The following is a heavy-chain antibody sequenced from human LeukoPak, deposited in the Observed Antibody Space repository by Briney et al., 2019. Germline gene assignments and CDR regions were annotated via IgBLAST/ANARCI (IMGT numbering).Heavy chain of an antibody. CDR3: ARVSSSWSPSLSVTHYFDS. Sequence: SQTPSLTCAISGDSVSSNSAAWNWIRQSPSSGLEWLGRTYYRSKWYNDYAVSVKSRITINPDTSKNQFSLQLTSVTPEDTAVYYCARVSSSWSPSLSVTHYFDSWGQGALVTVSS. J-gene: IGHJ4*02. CDR1: GDSVSSNSAA. CDR2: TYYRSKWYN. V-gene: IGHV6-1*01. D-gene: IGHD6-13*01.